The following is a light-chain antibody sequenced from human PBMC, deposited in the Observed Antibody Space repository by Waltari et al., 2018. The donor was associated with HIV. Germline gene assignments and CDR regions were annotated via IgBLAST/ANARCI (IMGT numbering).Light chain of an antibody. J-gene: IGLJ2*01. Sequence: QSVLTQPPSVSAAPGQKVTISCSGSSSNIGNNYVSWYQQLPGTAPKLLIYDNNKRPSGFPGRVSGSKSGTSATLGITGLQTGDEADYYCGTWDSSLSAYVVFGGGTKLTVL. CDR1: SSNIGNNY. V-gene: IGLV1-51*01. CDR3: GTWDSSLSAYVV. CDR2: DNN.